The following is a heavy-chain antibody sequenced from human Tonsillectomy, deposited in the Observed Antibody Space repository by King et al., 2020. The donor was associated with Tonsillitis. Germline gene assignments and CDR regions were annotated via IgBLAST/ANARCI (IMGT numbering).Heavy chain of an antibody. D-gene: IGHD1-26*01. CDR1: GFTFSCYG. Sequence: VQLVESGGGVVQPGGSLRLSCAASGFTFSCYGMHWVRQAPGKGLEWVAFIRYDGSNKYYADSVKGRFTISRDNSKNTLYLQMNSLRAEDTAVYYCAQDLAGPPGVGATIFDYWGQGTLVTVSS. CDR3: AQDLAGPPGVGATIFDY. V-gene: IGHV3-30*02. CDR2: IRYDGSNK. J-gene: IGHJ4*02.